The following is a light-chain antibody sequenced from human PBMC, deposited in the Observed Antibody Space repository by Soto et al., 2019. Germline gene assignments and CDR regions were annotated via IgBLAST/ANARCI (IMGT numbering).Light chain of an antibody. CDR2: GNS. CDR3: QSYDSSLSGYV. CDR1: XXXXGAXXX. V-gene: IGLV1-40*01. J-gene: IGLJ1*01. Sequence: TXPPSVSGAPGQRVTISCTGSXXXXGAXXXXXXXXXXXXXXXXXLIYGNSNRPSGVPDRFSGSKSGTSASLAITGLQAEDEADYYCQSYDSSLSGYVFGTGTKVTVL.